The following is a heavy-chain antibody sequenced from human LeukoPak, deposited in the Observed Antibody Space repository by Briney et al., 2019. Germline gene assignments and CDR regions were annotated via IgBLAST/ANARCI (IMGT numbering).Heavy chain of an antibody. CDR3: ARKSPALDY. V-gene: IGHV3-48*01. CDR2: ISSSRNTV. CDR1: GFILSTYG. J-gene: IGHJ4*02. Sequence: GGSLRLSCAASGFILSTYGMNWVRQAPGKELEWVSYISSSRNTVTYADSVRGRFTISRDNAKNSLYLEMNSLRAEDTAVYYCARKSPALDYWGQGTLVTVSS.